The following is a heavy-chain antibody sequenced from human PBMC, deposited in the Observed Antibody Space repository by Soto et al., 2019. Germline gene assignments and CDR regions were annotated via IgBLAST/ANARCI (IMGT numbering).Heavy chain of an antibody. CDR3: ARGILLDV. V-gene: IGHV3-11*01. D-gene: IGHD2-15*01. CDR2: IRSSGTNI. Sequence: QVRLVESGGGLVKPGGSLRLSCAASGFTFSDDYLSWIRQGRGKGLAWVSYIRSSGTNIYYADPVKGRFTIYRDNAKNALYLQMNSLRAEVTAVYHCARGILLDVWGRGTTVTVSS. CDR1: GFTFSDDY. J-gene: IGHJ6*04.